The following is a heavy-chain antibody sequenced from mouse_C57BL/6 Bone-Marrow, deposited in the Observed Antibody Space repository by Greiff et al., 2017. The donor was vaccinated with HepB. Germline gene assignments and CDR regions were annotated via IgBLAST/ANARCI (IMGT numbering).Heavy chain of an antibody. CDR2: INPNNGGT. V-gene: IGHV1-26*01. CDR3: ARLGEDGNDNDD. D-gene: IGHD2-2*01. Sequence: VQLQQSGPELVKPGASVKISCKASGYTFTDYYMNWVKQSHGKSLEWIGDINPNNGGTSYNQKFKGKATLTVDKSSSTAYMELRSLTSEDSAVYYCARLGEDGNDNDDWGQGTTLTVAS. J-gene: IGHJ2*01. CDR1: GYTFTDYY.